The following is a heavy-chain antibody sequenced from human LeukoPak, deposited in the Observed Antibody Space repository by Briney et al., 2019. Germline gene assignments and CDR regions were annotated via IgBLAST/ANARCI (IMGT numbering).Heavy chain of an antibody. CDR1: GYTFTDYS. Sequence: ASVKVSCKASGYTFTDYSLHWVRQASGQGLEWMGWINSNSGGTNYAQKFQGRVTMTRDTSISTAYMELSRLRSDDTAVYYCARVFHRVYFDLWGRGTLVTVSS. J-gene: IGHJ2*01. V-gene: IGHV1-2*02. CDR2: INSNSGGT. CDR3: ARVFHRVYFDL.